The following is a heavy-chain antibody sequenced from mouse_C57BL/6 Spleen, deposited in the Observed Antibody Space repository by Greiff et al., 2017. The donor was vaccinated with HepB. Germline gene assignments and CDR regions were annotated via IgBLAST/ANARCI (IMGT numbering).Heavy chain of an antibody. D-gene: IGHD2-2*01. Sequence: EVHLVESEGGLVQPGSSMKLSCTASGFTFSDYYMAWVRQVPEKGLEWVANINYDGSSTYYLDSLKSRFIISRDNAKNILYLQMSSLKSEDTATYYCARERGYDDGYDLYYFDYWGQGTTLTVSS. CDR2: INYDGSST. V-gene: IGHV5-16*01. CDR3: ARERGYDDGYDLYYFDY. CDR1: GFTFSDYY. J-gene: IGHJ2*01.